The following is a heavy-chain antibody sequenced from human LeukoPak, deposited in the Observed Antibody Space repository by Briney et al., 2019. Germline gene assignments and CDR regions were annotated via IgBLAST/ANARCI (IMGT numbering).Heavy chain of an antibody. CDR2: ISSGANTI. CDR1: GFTFSDYY. Sequence: GGSLRLSCAASGFTFSDYYMSWIRQAPGKGLEWVSYISSGANTIYYADSVKGRFTISRDNAKNSLYLQMNCLRVEDTAVYYCARERPPRYYYYGMDVWGQGTTDTVSS. J-gene: IGHJ6*02. D-gene: IGHD6-6*01. CDR3: ARERPPRYYYYGMDV. V-gene: IGHV3-11*04.